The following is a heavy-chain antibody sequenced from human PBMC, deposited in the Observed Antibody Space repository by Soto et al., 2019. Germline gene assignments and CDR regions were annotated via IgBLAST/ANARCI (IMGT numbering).Heavy chain of an antibody. CDR3: VRVASSGYAYFDS. CDR2: IYYSGST. CDR1: GGSITRGGYY. D-gene: IGHD6-19*01. V-gene: IGHV4-31*03. J-gene: IGHJ4*02. Sequence: QVQLQESGPGLVKPSQTLSLTCTVSGGSITRGGYYWTWIRQHPGKGLEWSGYIYYSGSTYYNPSLMRRLTLSADTSTLPFSLMLSSGPAAKPAVYYSVRVASSGYAYFDSWGQGTLVTVSS.